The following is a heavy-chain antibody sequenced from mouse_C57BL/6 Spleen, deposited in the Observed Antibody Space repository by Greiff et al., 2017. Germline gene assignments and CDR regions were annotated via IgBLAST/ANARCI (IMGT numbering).Heavy chain of an antibody. V-gene: IGHV5-4*01. D-gene: IGHD4-1*01. J-gene: IGHJ2*01. Sequence: EVQLVESGGGLVKPGGSLKLSCAASGFTFSSYAMSWVRQTPEKRLEWVATISDGGSYTYYPDNVKGRFTISRDNAKNNLYLQMSHLKSEDTAMYYCARDGTGARGSFDYWGQGTTLTVSS. CDR1: GFTFSSYA. CDR3: ARDGTGARGSFDY. CDR2: ISDGGSYT.